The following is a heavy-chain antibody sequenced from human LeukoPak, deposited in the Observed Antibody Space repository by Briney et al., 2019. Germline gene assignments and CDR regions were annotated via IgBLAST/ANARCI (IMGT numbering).Heavy chain of an antibody. D-gene: IGHD3-10*01. J-gene: IGHJ5*02. V-gene: IGHV1-2*02. CDR2: INPNSGGT. CDR1: GYTFTGYY. Sequence: ASVKVSCKASGYTFTGYYMHWVRQAPGQGLEWMGWINPNSGGTNYAQKFQGRVTMTRDTSISTAYMELSRLRSDDTAVYYCARDRWVAYGSGSYYNHSWFDPWGQGTLVTVSS. CDR3: ARDRWVAYGSGSYYNHSWFDP.